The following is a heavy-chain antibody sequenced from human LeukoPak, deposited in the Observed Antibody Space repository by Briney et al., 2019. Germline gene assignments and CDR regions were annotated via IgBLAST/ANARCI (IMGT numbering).Heavy chain of an antibody. D-gene: IGHD3-22*01. CDR2: ISAYNGNT. CDR1: GGTFSNYA. CDR3: ARAEYYYDSSGYYLNWFDP. Sequence: ASVKVSCKASGGTFSNYAISWVRQAPGQGLEWMGWISAYNGNTNYAQKLQGRVTMTTDTSTSTAYMELRSLRSDDTAVYYCARAEYYYDSSGYYLNWFDPWGQGTLVTVSS. V-gene: IGHV1-18*01. J-gene: IGHJ5*02.